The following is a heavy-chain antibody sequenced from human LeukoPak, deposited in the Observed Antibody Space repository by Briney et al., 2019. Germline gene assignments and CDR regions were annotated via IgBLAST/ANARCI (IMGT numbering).Heavy chain of an antibody. CDR3: ARNRYYYGSGNYGVPNWFDP. CDR2: IYYRGST. V-gene: IGHV4-39*01. Sequence: SDTLSLTCTVAGGFISSYYWGGIRQPPGKGLEWIGSIYYRGSTYYNPSLKSRVTISVDTSKNQFSLKLNSVTAADTAVYYCARNRYYYGSGNYGVPNWFDPWGQGTLVTVSS. D-gene: IGHD3-10*01. J-gene: IGHJ5*02. CDR1: GGFISSYY.